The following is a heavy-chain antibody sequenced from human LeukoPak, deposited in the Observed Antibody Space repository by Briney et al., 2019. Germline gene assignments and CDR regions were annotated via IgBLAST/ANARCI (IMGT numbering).Heavy chain of an antibody. Sequence: PGGSLRLSCAASGFTFSSYAMSWVRQAPGKGLEWIGSIYYSGSTYYNPSLKSRVTISVDTSKNQFSLKLSSVTAADTAVYYCARDRVVHDYVWGSYLARGRGDAFDIWGQGTMVTVSS. V-gene: IGHV4-39*07. CDR3: ARDRVVHDYVWGSYLARGRGDAFDI. CDR1: GFTFSSYA. CDR2: IYYSGST. D-gene: IGHD3-16*02. J-gene: IGHJ3*02.